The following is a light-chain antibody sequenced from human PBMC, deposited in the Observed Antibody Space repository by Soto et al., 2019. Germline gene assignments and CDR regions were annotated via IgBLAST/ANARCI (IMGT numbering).Light chain of an antibody. CDR3: QQYDNLLSIT. J-gene: IGKJ5*01. CDR2: DAS. V-gene: IGKV1-33*01. Sequence: DIQMTQSPSSLSASVGDRVTITCQASQDISNYLNWYQQKPGKAPKLLIYDASNLETGVPSRFSGSGSGKAFTFTISSLQPEDIATYYCQQYDNLLSITFGQGTRLEIK. CDR1: QDISNY.